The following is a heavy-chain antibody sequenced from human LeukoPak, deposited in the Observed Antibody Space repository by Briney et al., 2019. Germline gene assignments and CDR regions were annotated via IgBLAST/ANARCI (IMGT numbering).Heavy chain of an antibody. CDR3: ARAKAAAMFSSDY. V-gene: IGHV3-21*04. CDR1: GFTFSNYN. J-gene: IGHJ4*02. D-gene: IGHD6-13*01. Sequence: GGSLRLSCAASGFTFSNYNFYWVRQAPGKGLEWVSSISSTSSYIYYADSMKGRFTVSRDNAKNSLYLQMNSLRVEDTAVYYCARAKAAAMFSSDYWGQGTLVTVSS. CDR2: ISSTSSYI.